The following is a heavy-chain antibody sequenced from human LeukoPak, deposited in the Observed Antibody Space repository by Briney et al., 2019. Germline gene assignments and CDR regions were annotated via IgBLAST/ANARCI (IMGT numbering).Heavy chain of an antibody. D-gene: IGHD3-10*01. CDR2: INADNGNT. Sequence: EASVKVSCKASGYTFTIYAIHWVRQAPGQRLEWMGWINADNGNTTYSQEFQGRLTITRDTSASTAYMELSSLRSEDMAVYYCARDLSVRGVIMRYYYYYMDVWGKGTTVTVSS. V-gene: IGHV1-3*03. J-gene: IGHJ6*03. CDR3: ARDLSVRGVIMRYYYYYMDV. CDR1: GYTFTIYA.